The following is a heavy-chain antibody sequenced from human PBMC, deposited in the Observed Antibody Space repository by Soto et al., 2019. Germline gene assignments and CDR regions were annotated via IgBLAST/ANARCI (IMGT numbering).Heavy chain of an antibody. V-gene: IGHV3-33*01. Sequence: PGGSLRLSCAASGFTFSSYGMHWVRQAPGKGLEWVAVIWYDGSNKYYADSVKGRFTISRDNSKNTLYLQMNSLRAEDTAVYYCARDTVFSTRAPSSWFDPWGQGILVTSPQ. D-gene: IGHD2-2*01. CDR3: ARDTVFSTRAPSSWFDP. J-gene: IGHJ5*02. CDR1: GFTFSSYG. CDR2: IWYDGSNK.